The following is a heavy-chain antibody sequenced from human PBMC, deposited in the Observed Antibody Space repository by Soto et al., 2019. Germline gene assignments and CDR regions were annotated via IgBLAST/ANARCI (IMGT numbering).Heavy chain of an antibody. J-gene: IGHJ6*02. CDR2: IYWDDDK. CDR3: AHCPCIVGAPGYYYYYGMDV. CDR1: GFSLSTSGVG. D-gene: IGHD1-26*01. V-gene: IGHV2-5*02. Sequence: SGPTLVNPTQTLTLTCTFSGFSLSTSGVGVGWIRQPPGKALEWLALIYWDDDKRYSPSLKSRLTITKDTSKNQVVLTMTNMDPVDTATYYCAHCPCIVGAPGYYYYYGMDVRGQGTTVTVSS.